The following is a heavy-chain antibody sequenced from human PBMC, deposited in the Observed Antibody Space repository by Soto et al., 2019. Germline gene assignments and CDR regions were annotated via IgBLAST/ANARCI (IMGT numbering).Heavy chain of an antibody. D-gene: IGHD3-22*01. V-gene: IGHV3-33*01. Sequence: GGSLRLSCAASGFTFSSYGMHWVRQAPGKGLEWVAVIWYDGSNKYYADSVKGRFTISRDNSKNTLYLQMNSLRAEDTAVYYCARNHYYDSSRYSLGYWGQGTLVTVSS. CDR2: IWYDGSNK. J-gene: IGHJ4*02. CDR3: ARNHYYDSSRYSLGY. CDR1: GFTFSSYG.